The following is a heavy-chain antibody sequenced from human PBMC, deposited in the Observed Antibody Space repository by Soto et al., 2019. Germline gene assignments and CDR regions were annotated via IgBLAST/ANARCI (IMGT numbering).Heavy chain of an antibody. CDR1: GGSISSSSYY. CDR3: ARGATGAAEWGLFDY. Sequence: SETLSLTCTVSGGSISSSSYYWGWIRQPPGKGLEWIGSIYYSGSTYYNPSLKSRVTISVDTSKNQFSLKLSSVTAADTAVYYCARGATGAAEWGLFDYWGQGTLVTVSS. J-gene: IGHJ4*02. V-gene: IGHV4-39*01. CDR2: IYYSGST. D-gene: IGHD1-26*01.